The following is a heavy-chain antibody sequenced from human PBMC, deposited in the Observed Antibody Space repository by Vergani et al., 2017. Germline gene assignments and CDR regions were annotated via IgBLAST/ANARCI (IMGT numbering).Heavy chain of an antibody. Sequence: QVQLQQWGAGLLKPSETLSLTCAVYGGSFSGYYWSWIRQPPGKGLDWIGEINHSGSTNYNPSLKSRVTISVDTSKNQFSLKLSSVTAADTAVYYCARRPYYYDSSGYSKYYYYGMDVWGQGTTVTVSS. CDR1: GGSFSGYY. CDR2: INHSGST. J-gene: IGHJ6*02. D-gene: IGHD3-22*01. CDR3: ARRPYYYDSSGYSKYYYYGMDV. V-gene: IGHV4-34*01.